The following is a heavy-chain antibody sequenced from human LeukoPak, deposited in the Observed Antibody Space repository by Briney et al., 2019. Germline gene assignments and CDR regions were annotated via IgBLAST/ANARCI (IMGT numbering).Heavy chain of an antibody. CDR1: GFTFSSYG. V-gene: IGHV3-33*01. Sequence: PGRSLRLSCAASGFTFSSYGMHWVRQAPGKGLEWVAVIWYDGSNKYYADSVKGRFTISRDNSKNTLYLQMNSLRAEDTAVYYCARDHSSGWYSDYFAYWGQGTLVTVSS. CDR3: ARDHSSGWYSDYFAY. CDR2: IWYDGSNK. D-gene: IGHD6-19*01. J-gene: IGHJ4*02.